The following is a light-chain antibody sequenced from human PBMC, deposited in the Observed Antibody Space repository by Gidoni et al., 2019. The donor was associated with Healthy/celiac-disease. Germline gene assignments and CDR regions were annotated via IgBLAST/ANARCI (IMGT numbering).Light chain of an antibody. J-gene: IGKJ2*01. CDR1: QGIISW. V-gene: IGKV1-12*02. CDR2: AAS. Sequence: DNQLTQSPSSVSASVGARVIITCWASQGIISWLAWYQQKPGKAPKLLSSAASSLQSGAPSSFSGSGSGTHFTLTIRSLQPEDFATYYCQQANSFPYTFGQGTKLEIK. CDR3: QQANSFPYT.